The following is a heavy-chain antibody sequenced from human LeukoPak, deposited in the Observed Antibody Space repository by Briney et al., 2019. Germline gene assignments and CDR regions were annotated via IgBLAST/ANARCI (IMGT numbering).Heavy chain of an antibody. Sequence: MPSETLSLTCSVSGDSITSRNWWTWVRQTPEKGLEWIGEIYHTGSTNYNPSVEGRVTISIDKSKNQFSLMLNSVTAADTALYYCARGMWFDTLFSAFDVWGQGTMVSVSS. D-gene: IGHD3-10*01. CDR3: ARGMWFDTLFSAFDV. J-gene: IGHJ3*01. CDR2: IYHTGST. CDR1: GDSITSRNW. V-gene: IGHV4-4*02.